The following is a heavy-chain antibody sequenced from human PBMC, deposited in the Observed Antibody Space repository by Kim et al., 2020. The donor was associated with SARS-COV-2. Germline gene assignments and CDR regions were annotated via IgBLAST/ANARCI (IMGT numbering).Heavy chain of an antibody. Sequence: GGSLRLSCAASGFTFSDHAMAWVRQAPGKGLEWFSTISSSGGNAFYADSVKGRFSVSRDNSRNILYLLMNSMRAEDTAGYYCAGGSGTFYNLFDYLCQG. CDR1: GFTFSDHA. J-gene: IGHJ4*02. CDR3: AGGSGTFYNLFDY. D-gene: IGHD3-10*01. V-gene: IGHV3-23*01. CDR2: ISSSGGNA.